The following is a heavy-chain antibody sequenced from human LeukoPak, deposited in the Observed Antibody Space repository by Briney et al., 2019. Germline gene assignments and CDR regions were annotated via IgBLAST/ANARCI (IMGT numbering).Heavy chain of an antibody. CDR3: VRGSLYDSGSYPEYFHH. CDR1: GFTVSSHY. J-gene: IGHJ1*01. D-gene: IGHD3-10*01. Sequence: GGSQSLSCAASGFTVSSHYMNWVRQAPGNGLEWVSVLYSGGSTYYADSVKGRFTISRDNSKNTLYLQMNSLRAEDTAVYYCVRGSLYDSGSYPEYFHHWGQGTRLSVSS. V-gene: IGHV3-53*01. CDR2: LYSGGST.